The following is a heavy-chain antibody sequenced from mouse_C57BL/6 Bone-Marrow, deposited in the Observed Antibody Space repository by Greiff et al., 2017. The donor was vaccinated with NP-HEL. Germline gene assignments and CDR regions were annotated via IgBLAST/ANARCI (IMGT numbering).Heavy chain of an antibody. V-gene: IGHV1-12*01. Sequence: LQQSGAELVRPGASVKMSCKASGYTFTSYNMHWVKQTPRQGLEWIGAIYPGNGDTTYNQKFKGKATLTVDKSSSTAYMQLSSLTSEDSAVYFFVCSSYCYWYFDVWGTGTTVTVSS. CDR1: GYTFTSYN. D-gene: IGHD1-1*01. J-gene: IGHJ1*03. CDR3: VCSSYCYWYFDV. CDR2: IYPGNGDT.